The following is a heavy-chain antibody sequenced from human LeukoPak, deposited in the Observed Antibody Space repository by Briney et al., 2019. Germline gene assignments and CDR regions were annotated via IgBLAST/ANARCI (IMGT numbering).Heavy chain of an antibody. CDR1: GFTFSSYS. D-gene: IGHD6-13*01. CDR3: ARDSIAAAFDY. V-gene: IGHV3-21*01. J-gene: IGHJ4*02. Sequence: GGSLRLSCAASGFTFSSYSMNWVRQAPGKGLEWVSSISSSNSYIYYADSVKGRFTISRDNAKNSLYLQMNSLRAEDTAVYYCARDSIAAAFDYWGQGTLVTVSS. CDR2: ISSSNSYI.